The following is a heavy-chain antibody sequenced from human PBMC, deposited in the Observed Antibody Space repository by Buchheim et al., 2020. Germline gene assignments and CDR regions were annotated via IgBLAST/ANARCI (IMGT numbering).Heavy chain of an antibody. CDR3: ARVMSKGGWFDY. Sequence: QVQLQPWGAGLLRPSETLSLTCPVYGGSFSGYYWSWIRQPPGKGLEWIGEINHSGSTNYNPSLKSRVTISVDTSKTQFSLKLSSVTAADTAVYYCARVMSKGGWFDYWGQGTL. J-gene: IGHJ4*02. CDR1: GGSFSGYY. CDR2: INHSGST. D-gene: IGHD1-26*01. V-gene: IGHV4-34*01.